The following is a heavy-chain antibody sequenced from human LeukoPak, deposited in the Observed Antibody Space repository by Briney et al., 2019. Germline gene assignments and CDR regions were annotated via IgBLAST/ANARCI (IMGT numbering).Heavy chain of an antibody. V-gene: IGHV3-23*01. CDR3: AKDKDQGPIFGGEASGLDY. Sequence: SGGSLRLSCAGSGFSFSSRGMNWVRQAPGKGLEWVSGISPSGDITYYTDSVRGRFTISRDNFKNTLSLQVNSLRAEDTAMYYCAKDKDQGPIFGGEASGLDYWGQGTLVTVSS. CDR1: GFSFSSRG. D-gene: IGHD3-3*01. J-gene: IGHJ4*02. CDR2: ISPSGDIT.